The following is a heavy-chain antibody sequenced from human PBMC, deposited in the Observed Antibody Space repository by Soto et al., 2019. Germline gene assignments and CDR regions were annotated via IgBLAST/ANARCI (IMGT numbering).Heavy chain of an antibody. CDR2: IIPIFGTA. CDR1: GGTFSSYA. J-gene: IGHJ5*02. CDR3: ARDGGYCTNGVCYRNWFDP. Sequence: QVQLVQSGAEVKKPGSSVKVSCKASGGTFSSYAISWVRQAPGQGLEWMGGIIPIFGTANYAQKFQGRVTITADESRSTAYVELSSLRSEDTAVYYCARDGGYCTNGVCYRNWFDPWGQGTLVTVSS. V-gene: IGHV1-69*01. D-gene: IGHD2-8*01.